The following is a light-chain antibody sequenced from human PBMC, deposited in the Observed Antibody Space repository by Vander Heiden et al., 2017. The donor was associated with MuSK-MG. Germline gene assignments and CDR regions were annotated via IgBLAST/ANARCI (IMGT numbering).Light chain of an antibody. CDR2: DAS. J-gene: IGKJ1*01. CDR3: QQYKSYSPWT. V-gene: IGKV1-5*01. Sequence: DIQMTQSPSTLSASVGDRVTITCRASQSISSWLAWYQQRAGKAPKLLIYDASSLESGVSSRFSGSGYGTEFTLTISSRQPDDFAPYYCQQYKSYSPWTFGQGTKVEIK. CDR1: QSISSW.